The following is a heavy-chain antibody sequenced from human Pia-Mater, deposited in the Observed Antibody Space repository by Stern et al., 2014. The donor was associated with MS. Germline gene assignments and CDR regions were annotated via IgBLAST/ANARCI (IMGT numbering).Heavy chain of an antibody. CDR1: GFSLSTSGAG. CDR3: AHLFSDASSSWFDP. D-gene: IGHD6-6*01. CDR2: IYWDDEK. J-gene: IGHJ5*02. Sequence: QVTLRESGPTLVKPTQTLTLTCTFSGFSLSTSGAGVTWIRQPPGKALECLAVIYWDDEKRYSTSLKTRLTITRDTSKSQVVLTMTSMDPVDTATYYCAHLFSDASSSWFDPWGQGTLVTVSS. V-gene: IGHV2-5*02.